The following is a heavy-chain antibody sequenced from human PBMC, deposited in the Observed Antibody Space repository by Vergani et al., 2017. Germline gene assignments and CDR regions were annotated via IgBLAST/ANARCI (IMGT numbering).Heavy chain of an antibody. V-gene: IGHV1-69*01. CDR3: AREGRGCSSTSCYDYYYYMDV. J-gene: IGHJ6*03. Sequence: QVQLVQSGAEVKKPGSSVKVSCKASGGTFSSYAISWVRQAPGQGLEWMGGIIHIFGTANYAQKFQGRVTITADESTSTAYMELSSLRSEDTAVYYCAREGRGCSSTSCYDYYYYMDVWGKGTTVTVSS. CDR2: IIHIFGTA. D-gene: IGHD2-2*01. CDR1: GGTFSSYA.